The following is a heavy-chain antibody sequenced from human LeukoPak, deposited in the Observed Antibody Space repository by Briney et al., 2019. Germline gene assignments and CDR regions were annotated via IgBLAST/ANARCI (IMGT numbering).Heavy chain of an antibody. CDR2: IYHSGST. V-gene: IGHV4-4*02. J-gene: IGHJ1*01. D-gene: IGHD3-22*01. Sequence: PSETLSLTCAVSGGSISSSNWWSWVRQPPGKGLEWIGEIYHSGSTNYNPSLKSRVTISVDTSKNQFSLKLSSVTAADTAVYYCARHSKYYYDSSGSYVGYFQHWGQGTLVTVSS. CDR1: GGSISSSNW. CDR3: ARHSKYYYDSSGSYVGYFQH.